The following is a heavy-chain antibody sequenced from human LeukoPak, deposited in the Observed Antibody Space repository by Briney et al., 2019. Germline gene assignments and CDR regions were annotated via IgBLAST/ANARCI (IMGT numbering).Heavy chain of an antibody. J-gene: IGHJ4*02. CDR3: ARIPSYCSGGSCYYFDY. CDR1: GGSISSGGYY. Sequence: SETLSLTCTVSGGSISSGGYYWSWIRQHPGKGLEWIGYIYYSESTYYNPSLKSRVTISVDTSKNQFSLKLSSVTAADTAVYYCARIPSYCSGGSCYYFDYWGQGTLVTVSS. CDR2: IYYSEST. D-gene: IGHD2-15*01. V-gene: IGHV4-31*03.